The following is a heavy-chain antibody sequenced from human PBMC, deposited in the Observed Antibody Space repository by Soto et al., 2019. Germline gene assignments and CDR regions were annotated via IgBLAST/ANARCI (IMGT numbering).Heavy chain of an antibody. CDR3: ARVSLPVPYYYYGMDV. Sequence: GGSLRLSCAASGFTVSSNYMSWVRQAPGKGLEWVSVIYSGGSTYYADSVKGRFTISRDNSKNTLYLQMNGLRAEDTAVYYCARVSLPVPYYYYGMDVWGQGTTVTVSS. V-gene: IGHV3-53*01. J-gene: IGHJ6*02. CDR2: IYSGGST. CDR1: GFTVSSNY.